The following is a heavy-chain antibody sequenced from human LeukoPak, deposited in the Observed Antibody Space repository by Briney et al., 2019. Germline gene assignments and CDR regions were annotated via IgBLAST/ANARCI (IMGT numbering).Heavy chain of an antibody. CDR3: ARALISSGWDCYYYYGMDV. Sequence: SETLSLTCIVSGASVSSGDHHWSWIRQAPGKGLEWIGHNMNTYYNPSLKSRVTISIDTSKNQFSLMLSTVTAADTAVYYCARALISSGWDCYYYYGMDVWGQGTTVTVSS. J-gene: IGHJ6*02. V-gene: IGHV4-61*08. CDR2: NMNT. D-gene: IGHD6-19*01. CDR1: GASVSSGDHH.